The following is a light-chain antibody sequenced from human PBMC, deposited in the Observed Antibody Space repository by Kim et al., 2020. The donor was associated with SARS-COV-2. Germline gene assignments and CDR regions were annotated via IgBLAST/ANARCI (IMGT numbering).Light chain of an antibody. V-gene: IGLV1-40*01. Sequence: QRVTISCTGSGSNVGAGYHVHWYQQLPGIAPNLLIYDDSNRPSGVPDRFFGSKSGTSASLAITGLQAEDEADYYCQSYDSSLSAWVFGGGTQLTVL. J-gene: IGLJ3*02. CDR3: QSYDSSLSAWV. CDR2: DDS. CDR1: GSNVGAGYH.